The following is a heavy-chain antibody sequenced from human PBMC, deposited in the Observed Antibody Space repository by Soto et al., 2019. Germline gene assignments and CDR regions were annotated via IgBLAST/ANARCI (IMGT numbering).Heavy chain of an antibody. V-gene: IGHV3-11*01. CDR3: ARDPYSSSWYGTNYYYYGMDV. Sequence: GGSLRLSCAASGFTFSDYYMSWIRQAPGKGLEWVSYISSSGSTIYYADSVKGRFTISRDNAKSSLYLQMNSLRAEDTAVYYCARDPYSSSWYGTNYYYYGMDVWGQGTTVTVSS. D-gene: IGHD6-13*01. CDR1: GFTFSDYY. J-gene: IGHJ6*02. CDR2: ISSSGSTI.